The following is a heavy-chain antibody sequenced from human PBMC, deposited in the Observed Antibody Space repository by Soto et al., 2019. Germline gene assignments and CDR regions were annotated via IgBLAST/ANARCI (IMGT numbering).Heavy chain of an antibody. Sequence: SETLSLTCAVSGGSISSGGYSWSWIRQPPGKGLEWIGYISHSGSTYYNPSLKSRVTISVDRSKNQFSLKLSSVTAADTAVYYCARDPMIWGQGTLVTVS. CDR1: GGSISSGGYS. V-gene: IGHV4-30-2*01. CDR3: ARDPMI. CDR2: ISHSGST. D-gene: IGHD3-22*01. J-gene: IGHJ4*02.